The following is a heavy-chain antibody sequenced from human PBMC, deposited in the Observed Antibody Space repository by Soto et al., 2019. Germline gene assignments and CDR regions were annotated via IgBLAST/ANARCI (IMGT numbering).Heavy chain of an antibody. J-gene: IGHJ4*02. CDR3: ARMVLLWFGESYYFDY. CDR1: GGSISSSSYY. V-gene: IGHV4-39*01. D-gene: IGHD3-10*01. CDR2: IYYSGST. Sequence: SETLSLTCTVSGGSISSSSYYWGWIRQPPGKGLEWIGSIYYSGSTYYNPSLKSRVTISVDTSKNQFSLKLSSVTAADTAVYYCARMVLLWFGESYYFDYWGQGTLVTVSS.